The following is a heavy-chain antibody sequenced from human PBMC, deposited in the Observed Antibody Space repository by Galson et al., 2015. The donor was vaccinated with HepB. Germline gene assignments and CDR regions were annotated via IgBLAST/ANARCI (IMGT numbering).Heavy chain of an antibody. D-gene: IGHD1-26*01. Sequence: SVKVSCKASGYTFTNYGISWVRQAPGQGLEWMGWISTYTGNTNYAQKLQGRVTMTTDTSTSTAYMELRSLRSDDTAVYYCARGGLPKTEWDLYAFDIWGQGTLVTVSS. J-gene: IGHJ3*02. CDR1: GYTFTNYG. CDR3: ARGGLPKTEWDLYAFDI. V-gene: IGHV1-18*01. CDR2: ISTYTGNT.